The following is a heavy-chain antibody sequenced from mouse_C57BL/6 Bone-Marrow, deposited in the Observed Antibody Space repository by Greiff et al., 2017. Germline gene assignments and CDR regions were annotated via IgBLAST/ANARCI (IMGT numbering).Heavy chain of an antibody. J-gene: IGHJ3*01. CDR3: ARIGYYGWFAY. V-gene: IGHV1-26*01. CDR2: INPNNGGT. CDR1: GYTFTDYY. D-gene: IGHD2-3*01. Sequence: VQLQQSGPELVKPGASVKISCKASGYTFTDYYMNWVKQSHGKSLEWIGDINPNNGGTSYNQKFKGKATLTVDTSSSTAYMELRSLTSEDSAVYYCARIGYYGWFAYWGQGTLVTVSA.